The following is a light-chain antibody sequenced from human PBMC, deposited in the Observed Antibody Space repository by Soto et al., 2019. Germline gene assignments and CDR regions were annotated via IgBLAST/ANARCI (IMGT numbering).Light chain of an antibody. J-gene: IGKJ1*01. V-gene: IGKV3-20*01. Sequence: EMALTQSPGTLYLSPGALDTLSCMTSQSVSSSYLAWYQQKLGQAPMLLIYGASSRATGIPDMFSGSGTGKDFTVTISRLEAEDGAVYYCQQYGSSPGTFGQGTKV. CDR3: QQYGSSPGT. CDR2: GAS. CDR1: QSVSSSY.